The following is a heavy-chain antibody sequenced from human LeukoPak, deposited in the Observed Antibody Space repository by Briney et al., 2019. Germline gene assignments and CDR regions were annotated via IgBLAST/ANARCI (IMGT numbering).Heavy chain of an antibody. Sequence: SQTLSLTCTVSGGSTSSGSYYWSWIRQPAGKGLEWIGRIYTSGSTNYNPSLKSRVTISVDTSKNQFSLKLSSVTAADTAVYYCARAGYYCSGGSCYSGVDVWGKGTTVTISS. J-gene: IGHJ6*04. D-gene: IGHD2-15*01. CDR2: IYTSGST. V-gene: IGHV4-61*02. CDR1: GGSTSSGSYY. CDR3: ARAGYYCSGGSCYSGVDV.